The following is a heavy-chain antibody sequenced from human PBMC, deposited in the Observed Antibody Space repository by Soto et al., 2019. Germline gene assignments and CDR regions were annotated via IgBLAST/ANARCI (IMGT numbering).Heavy chain of an antibody. CDR1: GFTFSSYS. J-gene: IGHJ6*02. CDR2: ISSSSSYI. Sequence: GGSLRLSCAASGFTFSSYSMNWVRQAPGKGLEWVSSISSSSSYIYYADSVKGRFTISRDNAKNSLYLQMNSLRAEDTAVYYCARGDKSYDFWSGYNYYYYCMDVWGQGTTLTVSS. D-gene: IGHD3-3*01. V-gene: IGHV3-21*01. CDR3: ARGDKSYDFWSGYNYYYYCMDV.